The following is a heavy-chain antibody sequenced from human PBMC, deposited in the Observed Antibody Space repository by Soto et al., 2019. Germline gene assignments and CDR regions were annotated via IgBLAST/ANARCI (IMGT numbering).Heavy chain of an antibody. CDR3: TRVNSGSYSDY. D-gene: IGHD1-26*01. CDR2: IFQSGST. Sequence: SETLSLTCAVSGGSIRSNNWWSWVRQPPGKGLEWIGEIFQSGSTNNNPSLKTRVTMSVDKSKNQFSLKLSSVTAADTAVYYCTRVNSGSYSDYWGQGTQVTVSS. J-gene: IGHJ4*02. CDR1: GGSIRSNNW. V-gene: IGHV4-4*02.